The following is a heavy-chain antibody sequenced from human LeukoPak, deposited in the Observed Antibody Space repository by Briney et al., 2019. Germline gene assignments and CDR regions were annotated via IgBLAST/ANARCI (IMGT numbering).Heavy chain of an antibody. CDR3: AREDYGDYSEYYFDY. J-gene: IGHJ4*02. Sequence: GGSLRLSCAASGFTFSNSDMNWVHQAPGKGLEWVSGVSWNGSRTHYADSVKGRFIISRDNSRNTLYLQTNSLRAEDTAVYYCAREDYGDYSEYYFDYWGQGTLVTVSS. CDR2: VSWNGSRT. D-gene: IGHD4-17*01. V-gene: IGHV3-35*01. CDR1: GFTFSNSD.